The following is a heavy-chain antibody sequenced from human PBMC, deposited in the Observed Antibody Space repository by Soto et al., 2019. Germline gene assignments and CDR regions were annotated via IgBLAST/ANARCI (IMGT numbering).Heavy chain of an antibody. J-gene: IGHJ4*02. V-gene: IGHV2-5*02. CDR3: AREVYDNTYFDS. CDR2: IYWDDDH. D-gene: IGHD2-8*01. CDR1: GFSLTTSRVG. Sequence: QITLKESGPTLVRPTQTLTLTCTFSGFSLTTSRVGVGWIRQPPGKALEWLALIYWDDDHRYSPSLKTRLTITKDTSKNQVVLTMTKLDPADTATYYCAREVYDNTYFDSWGQGILVTVSS.